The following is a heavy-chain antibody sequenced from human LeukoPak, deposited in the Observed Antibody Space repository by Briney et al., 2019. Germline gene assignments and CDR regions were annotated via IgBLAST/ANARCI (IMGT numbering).Heavy chain of an antibody. Sequence: ASVKVSCKASGYTFTSYGISWVRQAPGQGLEWMGWNSAYNGNTNYAQKLQGRVTMTTDTSTSTAYMELRSLRSDDTAVYYCARVPSREAVVAATPRYNWFDPWGQGTLVTVSS. CDR3: ARVPSREAVVAATPRYNWFDP. CDR2: NSAYNGNT. J-gene: IGHJ5*02. V-gene: IGHV1-18*01. CDR1: GYTFTSYG. D-gene: IGHD2-15*01.